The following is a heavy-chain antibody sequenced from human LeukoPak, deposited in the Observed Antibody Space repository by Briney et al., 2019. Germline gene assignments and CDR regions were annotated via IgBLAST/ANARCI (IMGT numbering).Heavy chain of an antibody. CDR3: ARASGYSSGWYGGGGFVY. V-gene: IGHV4-59*01. D-gene: IGHD6-19*01. CDR1: GGSISSYY. J-gene: IGHJ4*02. Sequence: SETLSLTCTVSGGSISSYYWSWIRQPPGKGLEWIGYIYYSGSTNYNPSLKSRVTISVDTSKNQFSLKLNSVTAADTAVYYCARASGYSSGWYGGGGFVYWGQGTLVTVSS. CDR2: IYYSGST.